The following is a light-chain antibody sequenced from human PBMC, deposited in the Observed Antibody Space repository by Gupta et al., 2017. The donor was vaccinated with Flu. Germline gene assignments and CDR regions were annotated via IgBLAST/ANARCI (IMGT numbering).Light chain of an antibody. CDR2: EDS. CDR3: FSTDSSDNYRM. V-gene: IGLV3-10*01. Sequence: GQTARITCSGDASPKEYSYWYQQKSGQAPLLVIYEDSKRPSGIPERFSGSNSGTMATLTISGAQVEDEADYYCFSTDSSDNYRMFGGGTKLTVL. CDR1: ASPKEY. J-gene: IGLJ3*02.